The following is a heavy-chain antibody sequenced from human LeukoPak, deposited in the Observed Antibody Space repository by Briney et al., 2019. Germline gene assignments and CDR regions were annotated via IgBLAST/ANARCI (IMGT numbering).Heavy chain of an antibody. CDR1: GGTFSSYA. J-gene: IGHJ5*02. Sequence: ASVKVSCKASGGTFSSYAISWVRQAPGQGLEWMGRIIPIFGTANYAQKFQGRVTITTDESTSTAYMELSSLRSDDTAVYYCARPWRGSGSYYNNWFDPWGQGTLVTVSS. V-gene: IGHV1-69*05. CDR3: ARPWRGSGSYYNNWFDP. D-gene: IGHD3-10*01. CDR2: IIPIFGTA.